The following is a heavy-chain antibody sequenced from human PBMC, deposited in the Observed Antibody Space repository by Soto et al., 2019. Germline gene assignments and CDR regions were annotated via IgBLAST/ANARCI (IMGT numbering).Heavy chain of an antibody. J-gene: IGHJ4*02. Sequence: EVQLVESGGGLVKPGGSLRLSCAASGFTFSSYSMNWVRQAPGKGLEWVSSISSSSSYIYYADSVKGRFTISRDNAKNSLYLQMNSLRAEDTAVYYCARDGGWNYGFDYWGQGTLVTVSS. V-gene: IGHV3-21*01. CDR2: ISSSSSYI. CDR3: ARDGGWNYGFDY. CDR1: GFTFSSYS. D-gene: IGHD1-7*01.